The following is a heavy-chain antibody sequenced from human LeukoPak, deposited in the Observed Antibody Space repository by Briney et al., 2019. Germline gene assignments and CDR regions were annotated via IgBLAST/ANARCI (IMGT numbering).Heavy chain of an antibody. V-gene: IGHV4-59*12. CDR3: ARRMVRGVNHLDY. CDR1: GGSISNYY. Sequence: PSQTLSLTCTVSGGSISNYYWSWIRQPPGKGLEWIGYIYYSGSTNYNPSLKSRVTISVDTSKNQFSLKLSSVTAADTAVYYCARRMVRGVNHLDYWGQGTLVTVSS. J-gene: IGHJ4*02. CDR2: IYYSGST. D-gene: IGHD3-10*01.